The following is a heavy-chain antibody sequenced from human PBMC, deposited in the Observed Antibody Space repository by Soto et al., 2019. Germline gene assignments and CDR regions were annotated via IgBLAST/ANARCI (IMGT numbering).Heavy chain of an antibody. J-gene: IGHJ5*02. CDR3: ASSFGVVSRYNWFDP. CDR1: GGSISSGDYY. Sequence: LSLTCTVSGGSISSGDYYWSWIRQPPGKGLEWIGYIYYSGSTYYNPSLKSRVTISVDTSKNQFSLKLSSVTAADTAVYYCASSFGVVSRYNWFDPWGQGTLVTVSS. D-gene: IGHD3-3*01. CDR2: IYYSGST. V-gene: IGHV4-30-4*01.